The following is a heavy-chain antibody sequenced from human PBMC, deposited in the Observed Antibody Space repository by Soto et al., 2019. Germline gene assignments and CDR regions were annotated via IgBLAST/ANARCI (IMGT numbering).Heavy chain of an antibody. CDR2: ISGSGGST. CDR3: ARKSSGWFDYFDY. J-gene: IGHJ4*02. CDR1: GFTFSSYA. Sequence: EVQLLESGGGLVQPGGSLRLSCAASGFTFSSYAMSWVRQAPGKGLEWVSAISGSGGSTYYADSVKGRFTISRDNSKNTLYLQMNSLRAEDTAVYDCARKSSGWFDYFDYWGQGTLVTVSS. V-gene: IGHV3-23*01. D-gene: IGHD6-19*01.